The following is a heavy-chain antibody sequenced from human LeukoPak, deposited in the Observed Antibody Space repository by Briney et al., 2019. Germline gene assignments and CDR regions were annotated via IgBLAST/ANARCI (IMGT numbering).Heavy chain of an antibody. CDR3: ASRVGVAGTFDAFDL. D-gene: IGHD2-21*02. J-gene: IGHJ3*01. V-gene: IGHV5-51*01. CDR2: IFPDDSDT. Sequence: GESLKISCKGSGYSFTNYWIGWVRQMPGKGLEYVGVIFPDDSDTRYSPSSEGHVTISADTSINTAYLQWRSLQASDTAMYFCASRVGVAGTFDAFDLWGQGTMVTVSS. CDR1: GYSFTNYW.